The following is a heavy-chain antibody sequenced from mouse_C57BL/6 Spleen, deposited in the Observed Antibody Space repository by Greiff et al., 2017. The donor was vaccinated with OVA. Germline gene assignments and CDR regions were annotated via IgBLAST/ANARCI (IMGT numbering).Heavy chain of an antibody. D-gene: IGHD3-2*02. Sequence: VKLMESGAELVRPGTSVKVSCKASGYAFTNYLIEWVKQRPGQGLEWIGVINPGSGGTNYNEKFKGKATLTADKSSSTAYMQLSSLTSEDSAVYFCARSTAQATFDSWGQGTTLTVSS. V-gene: IGHV1-54*01. CDR1: GYAFTNYL. CDR3: ARSTAQATFDS. CDR2: INPGSGGT. J-gene: IGHJ2*01.